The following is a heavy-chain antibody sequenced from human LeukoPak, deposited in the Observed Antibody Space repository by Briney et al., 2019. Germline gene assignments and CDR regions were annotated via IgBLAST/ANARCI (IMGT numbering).Heavy chain of an antibody. Sequence: GGSLRLSCAASGFTFSNYNMNWVRQAPGKGLEWVSTISSSRSSYIYYADSVKGRFTISRDNAKNSLYLQMNSLRAEDTAVYYCAKDRNAMIVVVTGNAFDIWGQGTMVTVSS. CDR2: ISSSRSSYI. V-gene: IGHV3-21*04. CDR1: GFTFSNYN. CDR3: AKDRNAMIVVVTGNAFDI. D-gene: IGHD3-22*01. J-gene: IGHJ3*02.